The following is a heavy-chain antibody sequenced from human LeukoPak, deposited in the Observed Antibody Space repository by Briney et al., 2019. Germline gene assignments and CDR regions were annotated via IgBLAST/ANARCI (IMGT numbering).Heavy chain of an antibody. J-gene: IGHJ5*02. CDR3: ARGGYGSSWYAGNWFDP. D-gene: IGHD6-13*01. Sequence: GESLKISCKGSGYSFTNYWISWVRQMPGKGLEWMGIIYPGDSDTRYSPSFQGQVTISADKSINTAYLQWSSLKASDTAMYYCARGGYGSSWYAGNWFDPWGQGTLVTVSS. CDR1: GYSFTNYW. CDR2: IYPGDSDT. V-gene: IGHV5-51*01.